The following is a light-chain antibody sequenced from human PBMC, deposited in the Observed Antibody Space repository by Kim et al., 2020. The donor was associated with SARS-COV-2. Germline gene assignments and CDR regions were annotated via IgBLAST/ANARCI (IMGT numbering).Light chain of an antibody. CDR3: QQYGRSPIT. Sequence: LSPGERATLSCTASQSVSSNYFAWYQQKRGQAPWLLIYDAATRATGILDRFSGSGSGTDFTLTISRLEPEDFAVDYCQQYGRSPITFGGGTKLAI. CDR1: QSVSSNY. V-gene: IGKV3-20*01. CDR2: DAA. J-gene: IGKJ4*01.